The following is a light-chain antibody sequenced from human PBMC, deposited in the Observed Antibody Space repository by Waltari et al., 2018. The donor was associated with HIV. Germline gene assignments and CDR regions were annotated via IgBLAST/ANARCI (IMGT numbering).Light chain of an antibody. CDR2: DVS. V-gene: IGLV2-14*03. Sequence: QSALTQPASMSGSPGQSTTISCAGTRSDIGDSNFVSWFQQHPGKAPKLIFHDVSHRGSEVSGLFSASKSGNTASRTIAGLQPEDEADYYCSSYSRSNTVVFGGGTKLTVL. J-gene: IGLJ2*01. CDR3: SSYSRSNTVV. CDR1: RSDIGDSNF.